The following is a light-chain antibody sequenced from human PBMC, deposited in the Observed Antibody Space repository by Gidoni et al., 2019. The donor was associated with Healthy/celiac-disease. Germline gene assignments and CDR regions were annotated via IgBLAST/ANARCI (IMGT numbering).Light chain of an antibody. CDR2: GAS. V-gene: IGKV3-15*01. CDR3: QQYNNWPPWT. J-gene: IGKJ1*01. Sequence: EIVMTQSPATLSVSPGERATLSCRASQSGSSNLAWYQQKPGQAPSLLIYGASTRATGIPGRFSGSGSGTEFTLNISSLQSEDFAVYYCQQYNNWPPWTFGQGTKVEIK. CDR1: QSGSSN.